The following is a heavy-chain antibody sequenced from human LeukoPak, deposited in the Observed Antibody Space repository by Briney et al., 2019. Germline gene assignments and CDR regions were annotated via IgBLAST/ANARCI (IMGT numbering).Heavy chain of an antibody. D-gene: IGHD5-12*01. J-gene: IGHJ4*02. CDR2: IYYSGST. CDR1: GGSISSSSYY. V-gene: IGHV4-39*01. Sequence: SETLSLTCTVSGGSISSSSYYWGWIRQPPGKGLEWIGSIYYSGSTYYNPSLKGRVTISVDTSKNQFSLKLSSVTAADTAVYYCARQNVDIVANREFDYWGQGTLVTVSS. CDR3: ARQNVDIVANREFDY.